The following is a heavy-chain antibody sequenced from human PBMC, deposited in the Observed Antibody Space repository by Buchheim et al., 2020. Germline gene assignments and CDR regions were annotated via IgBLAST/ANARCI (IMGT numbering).Heavy chain of an antibody. Sequence: QVQLQESGPGLVKPSQTLSLTCAVSGGSISSGGYSWSWIRQPPGKGLEWIGYIYYSGSTYYNPSRKTGVSISVDTSKNQFFLKLSSVTAADTAVYYCARGRGYSYGGIDYWGQGTL. V-gene: IGHV4-30-4*07. CDR3: ARGRGYSYGGIDY. CDR1: GGSISSGGYS. CDR2: IYYSGST. D-gene: IGHD5-18*01. J-gene: IGHJ4*02.